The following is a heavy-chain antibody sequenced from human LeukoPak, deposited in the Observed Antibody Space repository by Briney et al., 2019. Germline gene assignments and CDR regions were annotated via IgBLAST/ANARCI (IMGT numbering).Heavy chain of an antibody. J-gene: IGHJ3*02. V-gene: IGHV1-18*01. Sequence: ASVKVSCKASGYTFATSSIAWVRQAPGQRPEWMGWISPNNGNTHYVHNFQGRVTMTTDTSTSTASMELTTLRPDDTPVYYCTRVRDSNNWWGAFDIWGQGTMVTVSS. CDR1: GYTFATSS. CDR3: TRVRDSNNWWGAFDI. CDR2: ISPNNGNT. D-gene: IGHD6-13*01.